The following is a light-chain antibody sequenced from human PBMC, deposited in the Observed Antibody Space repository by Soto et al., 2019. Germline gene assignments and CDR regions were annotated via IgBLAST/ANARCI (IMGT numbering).Light chain of an antibody. J-gene: IGKJ5*01. V-gene: IGKV3-20*01. CDR2: GAS. Sequence: CLVPGERGSRSSGASQSITSSFLAWYQQKPGQAPRLLIYGASSRATGIPDRFIVTGSETDFTLTFNRLDPEDLAVYYCQHSENSPITFAKGTRLEIK. CDR3: QHSENSPIT. CDR1: QSITSSF.